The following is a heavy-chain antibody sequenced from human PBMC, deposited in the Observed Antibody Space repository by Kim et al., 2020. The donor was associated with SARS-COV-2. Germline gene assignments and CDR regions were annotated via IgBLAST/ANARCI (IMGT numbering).Heavy chain of an antibody. Sequence: KFQGRVTITADESTSTAYMELSSLRSEDTAVYYCAGYYYDSSGYYYYFDYWGQGTLVTVSS. CDR3: AGYYYDSSGYYYYFDY. D-gene: IGHD3-22*01. V-gene: IGHV1-69*01. J-gene: IGHJ4*02.